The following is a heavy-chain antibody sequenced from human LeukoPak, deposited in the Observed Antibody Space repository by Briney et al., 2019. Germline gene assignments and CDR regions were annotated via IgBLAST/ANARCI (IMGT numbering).Heavy chain of an antibody. CDR2: IYYSGST. CDR3: ARRAGRFLEWLLPRNWFDP. J-gene: IGHJ5*02. CDR1: GGSFSTYY. D-gene: IGHD3-3*01. V-gene: IGHV4-59*12. Sequence: PSETLSLTCTVSGGSFSTYYWSWIRQPPGKGLEWIGYIYYSGSTNYNPSLKSRVTISVDTSKNQFSLKLSSVTAADTAVYYCARRAGRFLEWLLPRNWFDPWGQGTLVTVSS.